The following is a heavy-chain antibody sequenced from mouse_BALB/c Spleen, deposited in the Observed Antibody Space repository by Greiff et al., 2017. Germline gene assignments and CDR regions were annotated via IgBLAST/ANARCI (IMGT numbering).Heavy chain of an antibody. V-gene: IGHV1-54*01. CDR3: ARSGYSHYYFDY. CDR2: INPGSGGT. J-gene: IGHJ2*01. D-gene: IGHD3-2*02. Sequence: QVQLQQSGAELVRPGTSVKVSCKASGYAFTNYLIEWVKQRPGQGLEWIGVINPGSGGTNYNEKFKGKATLTADKSSSTAYMQLSSLTSDDSAVYFCARSGYSHYYFDYWGHGTTLTVSS. CDR1: GYAFTNYL.